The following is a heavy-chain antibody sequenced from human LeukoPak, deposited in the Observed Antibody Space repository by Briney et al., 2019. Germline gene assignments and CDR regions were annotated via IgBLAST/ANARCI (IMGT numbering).Heavy chain of an antibody. CDR2: IRYDGSNK. D-gene: IGHD2-2*01. CDR3: AKPGRGSSTSLLFDY. Sequence: PGGSLRLSCAASGFTFSSYGMHWVRQAPGKGLEWVAFIRYDGSNKYYADSVKGRFTISRDNSKNTLYLQMNSLRAEDTAVYYCAKPGRGSSTSLLFDYWGQGTLVTVSS. J-gene: IGHJ4*02. CDR1: GFTFSSYG. V-gene: IGHV3-30*02.